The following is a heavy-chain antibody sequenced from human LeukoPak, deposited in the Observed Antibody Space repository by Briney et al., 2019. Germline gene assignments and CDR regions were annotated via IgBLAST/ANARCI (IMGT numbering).Heavy chain of an antibody. CDR1: GFTFSSYG. D-gene: IGHD3-22*01. J-gene: IGHJ4*02. Sequence: PGRSLRLSCAASGFTFSSYGMHWVRQAPGKGLEWVAVMSYDGSHKYYADSVKGRFTISRDNSKNTLYLQMNSLRAEDTAVYYCAKVAYDTSGYYRHVDYWGQGTLVTVSS. CDR2: MSYDGSHK. V-gene: IGHV3-30*18. CDR3: AKVAYDTSGYYRHVDY.